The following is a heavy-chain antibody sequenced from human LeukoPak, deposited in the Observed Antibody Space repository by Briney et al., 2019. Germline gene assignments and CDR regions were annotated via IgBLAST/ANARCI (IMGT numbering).Heavy chain of an antibody. CDR2: ISYDGRDK. J-gene: IGHJ3*02. CDR1: GFIFSNFA. Sequence: PGGSLRLSCAASGFIFSNFAMHWVRQAPGKGLEWVAFISYDGRDKSYADSVKGRFTISRDNSKNTLYLQMNSLRAEDTAVYYCAKDPGDGYNLASDIWGQGTMVTVSS. D-gene: IGHD5-24*01. CDR3: AKDPGDGYNLASDI. V-gene: IGHV3-30*04.